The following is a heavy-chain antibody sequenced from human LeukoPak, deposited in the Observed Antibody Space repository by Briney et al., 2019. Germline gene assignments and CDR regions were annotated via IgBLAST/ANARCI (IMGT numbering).Heavy chain of an antibody. CDR2: ISGSGGST. J-gene: IGHJ4*02. CDR1: GFTFSSYA. CDR3: AKDWYSSTSARGLDY. V-gene: IGHV3-23*01. D-gene: IGHD6-19*01. Sequence: GGSLRLSCAASGFTFSSYAMSWVRQAPGKGLEWVSAISGSGGSTYYADSVKGRSTISRDNSKNTLYLQMNSLRAEDTAVYYCAKDWYSSTSARGLDYWGQGTLVTVSS.